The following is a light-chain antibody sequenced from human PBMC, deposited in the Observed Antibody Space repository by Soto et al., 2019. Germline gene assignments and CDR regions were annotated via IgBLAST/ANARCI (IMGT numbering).Light chain of an antibody. J-gene: IGLJ1*01. CDR3: SSYTTSTSLDRV. CDR2: EVS. Sequence: QSVLTQPASVSGSPGQSITISCTGTSSDVGGYKYVSWYQQHPGKAPKLMIYEVSNRPSGISNRFSGSKSGNTASLTISGLQAEDEADYYCSSYTTSTSLDRVFGTGTKVTVL. CDR1: SSDVGGYKY. V-gene: IGLV2-14*01.